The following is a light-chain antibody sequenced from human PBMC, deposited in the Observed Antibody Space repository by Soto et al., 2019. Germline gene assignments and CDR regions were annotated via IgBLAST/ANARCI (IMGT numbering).Light chain of an antibody. CDR2: DAS. CDR1: QSIGSW. V-gene: IGKV1-5*01. Sequence: YTPSSSLGDRVTNDCRASQSIGSWLAWYQQKPGKAPKLLIYDASSLETGVPSRFSGSGSGTEFTLTISSLQPDDFATYYCHQYTSYWPFGQGSKVDIK. CDR3: HQYTSYWP. J-gene: IGKJ1*01.